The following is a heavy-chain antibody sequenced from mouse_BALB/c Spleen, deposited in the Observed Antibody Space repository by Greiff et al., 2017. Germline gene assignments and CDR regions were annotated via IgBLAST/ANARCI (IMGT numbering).Heavy chain of an antibody. CDR3: ATVVAKGYWYFDV. V-gene: IGHV14-3*02. Sequence: VQLQQSGAELVKPGASVKLSCTASGFNIKDTYMHWVKQRPEQGLEWIGRIDPANGNTKYDPKFQGKATITADTSSNTAYLQLSSLTSEDTAVYYCATVVAKGYWYFDVWGAGTTVTVSS. CDR2: IDPANGNT. J-gene: IGHJ1*01. D-gene: IGHD1-1*01. CDR1: GFNIKDTY.